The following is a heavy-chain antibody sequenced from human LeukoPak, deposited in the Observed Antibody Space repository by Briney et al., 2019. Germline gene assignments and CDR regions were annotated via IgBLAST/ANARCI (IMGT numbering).Heavy chain of an antibody. Sequence: SVKVSCKASGGTFSSYAISWVRQAPGQGLEWMGGIIPIFGTANYAQKFQGRVTITADKSTSTAYMELSSLRSEDTAVYYCARIGGDHSELLGDYFDYWGQGTLVTVSS. CDR2: IIPIFGTA. D-gene: IGHD1-26*01. J-gene: IGHJ4*02. CDR3: ARIGGDHSELLGDYFDY. V-gene: IGHV1-69*06. CDR1: GGTFSSYA.